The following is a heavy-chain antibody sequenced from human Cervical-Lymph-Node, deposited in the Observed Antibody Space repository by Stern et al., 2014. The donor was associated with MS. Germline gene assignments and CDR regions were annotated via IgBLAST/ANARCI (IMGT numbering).Heavy chain of an antibody. V-gene: IGHV3-23*04. J-gene: IGHJ4*02. CDR3: AKDRGYWKDPYNLDS. CDR1: GFTFSTYA. D-gene: IGHD1-1*01. CDR2: ITGSGGTT. Sequence: EMQLVESGGGLVQPGGSLRLSCAASGFTFSTYAMSWFRQAPGKGLEWVSVITGSGGTTFYIDSVKGRFIIARDNSKNTVDLQMNSLRAEDTAVYYCAKDRGYWKDPYNLDSWGQGTLVTVSS.